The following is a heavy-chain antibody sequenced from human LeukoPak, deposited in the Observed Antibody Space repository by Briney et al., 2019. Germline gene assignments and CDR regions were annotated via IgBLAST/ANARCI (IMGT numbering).Heavy chain of an antibody. J-gene: IGHJ4*02. CDR3: AIGSGYCLDP. D-gene: IGHD5-12*01. CDR1: GFTFSSYE. Sequence: GGSLRLSCAASGFTFSSYEMNWVRQAPGKGLEWVSYISSSGSTIYYADSVKGRFTLSRDNAKNSLYLQMNSLRAEDRAVYYCAIGSGYCLDPWGQETLVTVSS. CDR2: ISSSGSTI. V-gene: IGHV3-48*03.